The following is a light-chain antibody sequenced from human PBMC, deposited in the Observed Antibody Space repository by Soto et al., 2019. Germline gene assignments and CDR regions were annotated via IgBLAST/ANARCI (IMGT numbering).Light chain of an antibody. J-gene: IGKJ4*01. V-gene: IGKV3-20*01. CDR2: GAS. Sequence: EIVLTQSPGTLSLSPGERATLSCRASQSVTNNYLAWYQQKPGQAPRLLIYGASSRATGIPDRFSGSGSGTDFILTISRLEPEDFAVYYCQQFGSSPSLTSGGGTKVDIK. CDR3: QQFGSSPSLT. CDR1: QSVTNNY.